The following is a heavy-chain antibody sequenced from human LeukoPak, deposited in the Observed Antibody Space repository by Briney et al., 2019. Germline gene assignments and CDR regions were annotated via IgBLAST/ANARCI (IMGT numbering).Heavy chain of an antibody. Sequence: PSETLSLTCTVSGGSISSYYWSWIRQPPGKGLEWIGYIYYSGSTNYNPSLKSRVTISVDTSKNQFSLELSSVTAADTAVYYCARVQYVWGSPHFDYWGQGTLVTVSS. V-gene: IGHV4-59*01. CDR2: IYYSGST. J-gene: IGHJ4*02. CDR3: ARVQYVWGSPHFDY. D-gene: IGHD3-16*01. CDR1: GGSISSYY.